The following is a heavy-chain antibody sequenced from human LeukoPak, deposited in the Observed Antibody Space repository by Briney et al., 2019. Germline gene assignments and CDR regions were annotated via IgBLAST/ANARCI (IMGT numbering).Heavy chain of an antibody. CDR2: IYYSGST. D-gene: IGHD6-19*01. CDR1: GGSISSSSYY. J-gene: IGHJ4*02. CDR3: ARERAVAGNNDY. Sequence: SETLSLTCTVSGGSISSSSYYWGWIRQPPGKGLEWIGSIYYSGSTYYNPSLKSRVTISVDTSKNQFSLMLSSVTAADTAVYYCARERAVAGNNDYWGQGTLVTVSS. V-gene: IGHV4-39*07.